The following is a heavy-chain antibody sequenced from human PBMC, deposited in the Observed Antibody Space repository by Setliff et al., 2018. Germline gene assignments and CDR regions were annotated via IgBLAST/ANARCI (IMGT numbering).Heavy chain of an antibody. CDR2: INHSGST. V-gene: IGHV4-34*01. Sequence: TSETLSLTCAVYGGSFSGYYWSWIRQPPGKGLEWIGEINHSGSTNYNPSLKSRVTISVDTSKNQFSLKLSSVTAADTAVYYCARDKRQYNFWSGYYGSWGNYFDYWGQGTLVTVSS. D-gene: IGHD3-3*01. CDR3: ARDKRQYNFWSGYYGSWGNYFDY. CDR1: GGSFSGYY. J-gene: IGHJ4*02.